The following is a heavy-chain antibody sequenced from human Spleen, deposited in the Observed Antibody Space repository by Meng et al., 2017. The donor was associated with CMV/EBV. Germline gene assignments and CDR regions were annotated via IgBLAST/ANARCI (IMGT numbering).Heavy chain of an antibody. CDR2: ITGSGSTS. Sequence: GGSLRLSCAASGFTFSDYAMSWVRQAPGKGLESVSSITGSGSTSFYADAVKGRFTVSRDNSKNTLHLEMRNLTPDDTAVYYCAKEDSGLDYWGQGTLVTVSS. CDR3: AKEDSGLDY. J-gene: IGHJ4*02. CDR1: GFTFSDYA. V-gene: IGHV3-23*01. D-gene: IGHD3-10*01.